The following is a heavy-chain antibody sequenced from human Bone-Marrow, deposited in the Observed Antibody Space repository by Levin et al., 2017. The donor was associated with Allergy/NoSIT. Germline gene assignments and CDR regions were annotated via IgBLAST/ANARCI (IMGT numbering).Heavy chain of an antibody. CDR3: ASTNSFWVHANVDAYEM. CDR2: IYYSGNT. Sequence: SETLSLTCTVSGASVSSGNYFWNWIRQAPGKGLEWIGNIYYSGNTNYNPSVKSRVTISVDMSKDQFSLRLSSVTSADTAIYYCASTNSFWVHANVDAYEMWGQGTMVIVSS. J-gene: IGHJ3*02. D-gene: IGHD2-8*01. V-gene: IGHV4-61*01. CDR1: GASVSSGNYF.